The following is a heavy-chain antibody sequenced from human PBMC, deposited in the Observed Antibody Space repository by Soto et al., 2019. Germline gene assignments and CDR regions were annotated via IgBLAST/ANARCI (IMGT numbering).Heavy chain of an antibody. V-gene: IGHV1-8*01. CDR1: GYTFTSYD. CDR3: AIAVAFSGDWFDP. D-gene: IGHD6-19*01. CDR2: MNPNSGNT. Sequence: QVQLVQSGAEVKKPGASVKVSCKASGYTFTSYDITWVRQATGQGLEWMGWMNPNSGNTGFAQKFQGRVTMTRNTSISTAYMELSSLRSEDTAVYYCAIAVAFSGDWFDPWGQGNLVTVSS. J-gene: IGHJ5*02.